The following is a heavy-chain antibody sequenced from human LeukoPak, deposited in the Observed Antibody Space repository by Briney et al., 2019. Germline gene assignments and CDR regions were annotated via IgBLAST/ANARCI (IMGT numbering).Heavy chain of an antibody. CDR1: GFTFSSYT. CDR2: ISTSSDYI. V-gene: IGHV3-21*01. Sequence: AGGSLSLSCAVSGFTFSSYTMYWVRQAQGKGLEWVSSISTSSDYIYYADSVKGRFTISRDNAKNSLYLQMNSLRAEDTAAYYCARVPGTWGQGTLVTVSS. D-gene: IGHD3-10*01. CDR3: ARVPGT. J-gene: IGHJ4*02.